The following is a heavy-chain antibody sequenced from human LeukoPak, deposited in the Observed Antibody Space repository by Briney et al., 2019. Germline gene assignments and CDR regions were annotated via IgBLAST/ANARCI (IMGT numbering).Heavy chain of an antibody. D-gene: IGHD6-13*01. Sequence: ASVKVSCKASGATFSSYAINWVRQATGQGLEWMGWMNPNSGNTGYAQEFQGRVTMTRNTSISTAYMELSSLRSEDTAVYYCARSRPSYSSSWPFYGMDVWGQGTTVTVSS. J-gene: IGHJ6*02. CDR3: ARSRPSYSSSWPFYGMDV. CDR1: GATFSSYA. V-gene: IGHV1-8*01. CDR2: MNPNSGNT.